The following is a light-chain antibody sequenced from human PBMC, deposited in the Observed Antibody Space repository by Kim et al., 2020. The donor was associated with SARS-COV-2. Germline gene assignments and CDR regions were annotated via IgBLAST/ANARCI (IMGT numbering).Light chain of an antibody. CDR2: DVS. J-gene: IGLJ1*01. V-gene: IGLV2-14*04. CDR1: SSDVGGYND. CDR3: SSYTSSSTLYV. Sequence: QPITISCTGTSSDVGGYNDVTWYQQHPGKAPKLMIYDVSKRPSGVSKRFAGAKSGNTASLTISGLQAEDEADYYCSSYTSSSTLYVFGTGTKVTVL.